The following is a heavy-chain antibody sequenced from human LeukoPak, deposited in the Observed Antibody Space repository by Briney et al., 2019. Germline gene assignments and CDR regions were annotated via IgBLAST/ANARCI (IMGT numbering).Heavy chain of an antibody. CDR1: GGSISSGGYY. CDR3: ARVGGPNPDYYDSGGYQIDY. Sequence: PSETLSLTCTVSGGSISSGGYYWSWIRQHPGKGLEWIGYIYYSGSTYYNPSLKSRVTISVDTSKNQFSLKLSSVTAADTAVYYCARVGGPNPDYYDSGGYQIDYWGQGTLVTVSS. J-gene: IGHJ4*02. D-gene: IGHD3-22*01. CDR2: IYYSGST. V-gene: IGHV4-31*03.